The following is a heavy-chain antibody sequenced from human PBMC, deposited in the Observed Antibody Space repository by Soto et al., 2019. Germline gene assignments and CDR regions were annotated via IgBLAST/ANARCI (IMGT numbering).Heavy chain of an antibody. Sequence: EVQLVESGGTLVQPGGSLRLSCAASGFDASVNYMTWVRQAPVKGLEWVSGINSGGNTFYADSVKGRFTISRDNSKNTLYLQMNSMRVEDTAMYYCVRDNYYYGMDVWGQGTAVTVS. CDR1: GFDASVNY. J-gene: IGHJ6*02. CDR3: VRDNYYYGMDV. V-gene: IGHV3-66*01. CDR2: INSGGNT.